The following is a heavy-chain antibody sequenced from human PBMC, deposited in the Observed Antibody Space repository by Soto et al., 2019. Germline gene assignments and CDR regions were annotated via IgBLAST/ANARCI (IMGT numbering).Heavy chain of an antibody. Sequence: EVQMLESGGGLAQPGGSLRLSCAVSGFICSSYDMSWVRQAPGKGLEWVSTILVGGSTHYEDSVKGRFTISRDTYKNTVYLQMNSLTAGDTAVYYCAKATATGGGAFEIYGQGTLVTASS. CDR3: AKATATGGGAFEI. D-gene: IGHD2-8*02. V-gene: IGHV3-23*01. CDR2: ILVGGST. CDR1: GFICSSYD. J-gene: IGHJ3*02.